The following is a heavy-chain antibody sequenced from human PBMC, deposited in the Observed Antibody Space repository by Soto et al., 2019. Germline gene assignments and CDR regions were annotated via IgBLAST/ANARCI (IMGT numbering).Heavy chain of an antibody. J-gene: IGHJ2*01. CDR1: GFTFSNAW. V-gene: IGHV3-15*01. CDR3: TTVVRSSDWYFDL. CDR2: IKSKTDGGTT. D-gene: IGHD6-6*01. Sequence: GGSLRLSCAASGFTFSNAWMSWVRQAPGKGLEWVGRIKSKTDGGTTDYAAPVKGRFTISRDDSKNTLYLQMNSLKTEDTAVYYCTTVVRSSDWYFDLWGRGTLVTVSS.